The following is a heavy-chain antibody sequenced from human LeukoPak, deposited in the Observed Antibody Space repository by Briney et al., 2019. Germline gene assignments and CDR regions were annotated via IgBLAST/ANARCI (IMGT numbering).Heavy chain of an antibody. CDR2: INHSGST. J-gene: IGHJ4*02. Sequence: ASETLSLTCTVSGGSISSYYWSWIRQPPGKGLEWIGEINHSGSTNYNPSLKSRVTISVDTSKNQFSLKLSSVTAADTAVYYCARGVSTVHWGQGTLVTVSS. CDR3: ARGVSTVH. CDR1: GGSISSYY. V-gene: IGHV4-34*01. D-gene: IGHD2-2*01.